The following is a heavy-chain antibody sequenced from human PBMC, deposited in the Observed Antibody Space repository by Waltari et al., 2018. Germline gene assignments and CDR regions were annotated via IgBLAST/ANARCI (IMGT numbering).Heavy chain of an antibody. Sequence: QVQPQESGPGLVKPSETLSLTCAVSGYSISSGYYWGWIRQPPGKGLEWIGSIYHSGSTYYNPSLKSRVTISVDTSKNQFSLKLSSVTAADTAVYYCARWVGYGDLYFFDYWGQGTLVTVSS. CDR1: GYSISSGYY. D-gene: IGHD4-17*01. CDR2: IYHSGST. CDR3: ARWVGYGDLYFFDY. J-gene: IGHJ4*02. V-gene: IGHV4-38-2*01.